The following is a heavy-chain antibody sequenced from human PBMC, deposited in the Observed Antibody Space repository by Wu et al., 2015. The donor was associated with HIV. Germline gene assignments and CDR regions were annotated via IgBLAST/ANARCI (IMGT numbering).Heavy chain of an antibody. D-gene: IGHD2/OR15-2a*01. Sequence: VQLVQSGGEVKKPGASVKVACKASGYTFNSYAISWVRQAPGQGLEWMGWINAYDVNTNYAQKLQGRVTMTTDTSTNTAYLDLRSLTVDDTAVYYCTRGSNSWASDVWGPGTKVIVSS. CDR1: GYTFNSYA. V-gene: IGHV1-18*01. J-gene: IGHJ3*01. CDR3: TRGSNSWASDV. CDR2: INAYDVNT.